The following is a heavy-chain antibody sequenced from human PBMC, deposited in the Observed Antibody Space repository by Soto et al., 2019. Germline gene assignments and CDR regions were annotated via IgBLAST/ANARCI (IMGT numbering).Heavy chain of an antibody. CDR2: INSDGSST. J-gene: IGHJ5*02. CDR1: GFTFSSYW. D-gene: IGHD5-12*01. Sequence: GGSLRLSCAASGFTFSSYWMHWVRQAPGKGLVWVSRINSDGSSTSYADSVKGRFTISRDNAKNTLYLQRNSLRAEDTAVYYCARGRYAMGWFDPWGQGTLVTVSS. CDR3: ARGRYAMGWFDP. V-gene: IGHV3-74*01.